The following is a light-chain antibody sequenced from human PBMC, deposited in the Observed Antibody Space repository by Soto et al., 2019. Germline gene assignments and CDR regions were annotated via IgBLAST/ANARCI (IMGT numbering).Light chain of an antibody. CDR3: SAYAGSNNFCV. V-gene: IGLV2-8*01. CDR2: DVN. CDR1: RSDIGGSDY. J-gene: IGLJ1*01. Sequence: QSVLTQPPSASGSPGQSVTISCTGTRSDIGGSDYVAWYQQNPGKVPKLVIYDVNKRPSGVPDRFSGSKSGNTASLTVSGLQTEDEADYYCSAYAGSNNFCVFGTGTQLTVL.